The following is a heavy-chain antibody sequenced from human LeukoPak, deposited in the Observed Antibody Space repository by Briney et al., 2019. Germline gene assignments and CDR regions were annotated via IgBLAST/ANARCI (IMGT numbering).Heavy chain of an antibody. J-gene: IGHJ4*02. Sequence: PGGSLRLSCAASGLTFSNYWMSWVRQAPGKGLEWVADIKRDGSEKHYVDSVKGRFTISRDDAKNSLYLQMNSLRAEDTAVYYCALNMIGGQIFDFWGQGTLVTVSS. D-gene: IGHD3-16*01. CDR3: ALNMIGGQIFDF. CDR2: IKRDGSEK. V-gene: IGHV3-7*01. CDR1: GLTFSNYW.